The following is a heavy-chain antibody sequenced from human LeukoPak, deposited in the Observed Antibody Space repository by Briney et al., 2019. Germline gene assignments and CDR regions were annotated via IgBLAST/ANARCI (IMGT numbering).Heavy chain of an antibody. CDR2: MNPNSGNT. J-gene: IGHJ3*02. D-gene: IGHD3-16*01. CDR1: GYTFTSYD. V-gene: IGHV1-8*01. CDR3: AREVTSGGVTLRGAFDI. Sequence: ASVKVSCKASGYTFTSYDINWVRQATGQGLEWVGWMNPNSGNTGYAQKFQGRVTITRNTSISTAYMELSSLRSEDTAVYYCAREVTSGGVTLRGAFDIWGQGTMVTVSS.